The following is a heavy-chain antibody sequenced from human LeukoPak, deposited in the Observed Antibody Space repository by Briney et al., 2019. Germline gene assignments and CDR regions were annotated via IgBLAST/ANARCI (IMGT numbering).Heavy chain of an antibody. D-gene: IGHD3-10*01. CDR3: AKGLRSLWFGEFPN. CDR1: GFTFSSYW. Sequence: GGSLRLSCAASGFTFSSYWMSWVRQAPGKGLEWVANIKQDGSEKYYVDSVKGRFTISRDNAKNSLYLQMNSLRAEDTAVYYCAKGLRSLWFGEFPNWGQGTLVTVSS. CDR2: IKQDGSEK. V-gene: IGHV3-7*03. J-gene: IGHJ4*02.